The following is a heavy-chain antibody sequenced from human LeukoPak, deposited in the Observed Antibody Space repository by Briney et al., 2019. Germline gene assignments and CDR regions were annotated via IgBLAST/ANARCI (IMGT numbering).Heavy chain of an antibody. CDR3: AKLCVDSSGYYYVQDAFDI. CDR2: ISYDGSYQ. CDR1: GFTFSNAW. J-gene: IGHJ3*02. Sequence: PGGSLRLSCTASGFTFSNAWINWVRQHPGKGLEWVTVISYDGSYQYYADSVKGRFTISRDNSKNTLYLQMNSLRAEDTAVYYCAKLCVDSSGYYYVQDAFDIWGQGTMVTVSS. D-gene: IGHD3-22*01. V-gene: IGHV3-30*18.